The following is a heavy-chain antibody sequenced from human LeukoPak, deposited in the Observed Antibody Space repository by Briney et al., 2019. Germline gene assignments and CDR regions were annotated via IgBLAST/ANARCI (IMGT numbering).Heavy chain of an antibody. Sequence: SETRSLTCTVSGGSISSGSYYWSWIRQPAGKGLEWIGRIYTSGSTNYNPSLKSRVTISVDTSKNQFSLKLSSVTAADTAVHYCARVGLLWFGESYYYYYMDVWGKGTTVTVSS. J-gene: IGHJ6*03. V-gene: IGHV4-61*02. CDR2: IYTSGST. CDR1: GGSISSGSYY. CDR3: ARVGLLWFGESYYYYYMDV. D-gene: IGHD3-10*01.